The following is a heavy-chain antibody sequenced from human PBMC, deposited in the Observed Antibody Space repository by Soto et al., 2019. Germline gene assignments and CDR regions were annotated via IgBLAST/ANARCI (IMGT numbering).Heavy chain of an antibody. Sequence: PGGSLRPSCAASGFTFTSYAMRWVRQAPGKGLEWVSAISGSGASSYYEDSEEGRFTISRDNSKNTLFLQMNSLRAEDTAIYYCAKGGSYYYDSRGYYANWGQGTLVTVSS. V-gene: IGHV3-23*01. CDR3: AKGGSYYYDSRGYYAN. J-gene: IGHJ4*02. D-gene: IGHD3-22*01. CDR2: ISGSGASS. CDR1: GFTFTSYA.